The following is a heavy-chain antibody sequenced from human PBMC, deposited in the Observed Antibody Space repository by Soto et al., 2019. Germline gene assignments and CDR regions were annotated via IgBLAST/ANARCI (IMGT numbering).Heavy chain of an antibody. CDR3: ARAGGSGSYADFDY. CDR1: GYTFTNYG. V-gene: IGHV1-18*01. CDR2: ISAYNGNI. D-gene: IGHD3-10*01. Sequence: QVQLVQSGAEVKKPGASEKVSCKASGYTFTNYGISWVRQAPGQGLEWMGWISAYNGNINYAQKFQGRVTMTTDTSTSTTYMDLRSLRSDDTAVYYCARAGGSGSYADFDYWGQGTLVTVSS. J-gene: IGHJ4*02.